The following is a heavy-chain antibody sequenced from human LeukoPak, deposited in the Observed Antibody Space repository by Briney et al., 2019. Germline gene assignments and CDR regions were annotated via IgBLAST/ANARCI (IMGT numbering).Heavy chain of an antibody. CDR1: GFTFSSYS. D-gene: IGHD2-8*02. CDR3: ARGQVGYYYYHYYMDV. Sequence: GGSLRLSCAASGFTFSSYSMNWVRQAPGKGLEWVSSISSSSSYIYYADSVKGRFTISRDNAKNSLYLQMNSLRAEDTAVYYCARGQVGYYYYHYYMDVWGKGTTVTVSS. V-gene: IGHV3-21*01. CDR2: ISSSSSYI. J-gene: IGHJ6*03.